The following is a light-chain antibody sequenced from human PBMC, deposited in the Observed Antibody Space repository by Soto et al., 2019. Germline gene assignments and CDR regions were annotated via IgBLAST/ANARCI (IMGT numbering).Light chain of an antibody. J-gene: IGLJ1*01. CDR2: EVS. Sequence: QSVLTQPASVSGSPGQSITISCTGTSSDVGGYTYVSWYQQHPGKAPKLMIYEVSNRPSGISNRFSGSKSGNTASLTISGLQAEDEAHYYCSSYTSSITLVFGTGTKSPS. V-gene: IGLV2-14*01. CDR3: SSYTSSITLV. CDR1: SSDVGGYTY.